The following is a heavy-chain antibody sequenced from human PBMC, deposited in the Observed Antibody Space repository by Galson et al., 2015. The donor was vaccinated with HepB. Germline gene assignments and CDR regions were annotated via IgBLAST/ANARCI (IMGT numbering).Heavy chain of an antibody. CDR2: IWYDGSNK. D-gene: IGHD6-19*01. CDR1: GFTFSSYG. CDR3: ARDRLSGIAVAGTLGL. V-gene: IGHV3-33*01. J-gene: IGHJ4*02. Sequence: LRLSCAASGFTFSSYGMHWVRQAPGKGLEWVAVIWYDGSNKYYADSVKGRFTISRDNSKNTLYLQMNSLRAEDTAVYYCARDRLSGIAVAGTLGLWGQGTLVTVSS.